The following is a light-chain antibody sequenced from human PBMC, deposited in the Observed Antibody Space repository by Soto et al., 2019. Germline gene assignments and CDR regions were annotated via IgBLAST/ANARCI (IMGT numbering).Light chain of an antibody. Sequence: DIQMTQSPSTLSASVGDRVTITCRASQSISSWLAWYQQKPGKAPKLLIYKASSLESGVPSRFSGSGSGTEFTLTISSLQPDDFATYYCQQYNSYSLTFGQGTKVGIK. CDR1: QSISSW. CDR2: KAS. CDR3: QQYNSYSLT. V-gene: IGKV1-5*03. J-gene: IGKJ1*01.